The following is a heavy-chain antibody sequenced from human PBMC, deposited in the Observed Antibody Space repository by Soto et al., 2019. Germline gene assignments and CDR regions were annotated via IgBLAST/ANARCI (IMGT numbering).Heavy chain of an antibody. CDR1: GLTFSRHG. V-gene: IGHV3-30*18. Sequence: ASGGGVGQPGRSLRLSCAVSGLTFSRHGMHWVRQIPGKGLEWVAVISSDGSRKYYVDSVKGRFTISRDDSKNTVDLQMNSLRAEDTAVYYCAKDKGERYFDYWGQGTLVTVSS. CDR2: ISSDGSRK. J-gene: IGHJ4*02. D-gene: IGHD1-1*01. CDR3: AKDKGERYFDY.